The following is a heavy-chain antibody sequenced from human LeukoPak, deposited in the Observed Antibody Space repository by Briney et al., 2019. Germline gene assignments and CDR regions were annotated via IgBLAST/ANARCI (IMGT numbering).Heavy chain of an antibody. V-gene: IGHV4-61*05. CDR2: IYYSGST. D-gene: IGHD4-17*01. CDR1: GGSISSSSYY. Sequence: SETLSLTCTVSGGSISSSSYYWGWIRQPPGKGLEWIGYIYYSGSTNNNPSLKSRVTISVDTSKNQFSLKLSSVTAADTAVYYCARRGVTTVTTFDYWGQGTLVTVSS. CDR3: ARRGVTTVTTFDY. J-gene: IGHJ4*02.